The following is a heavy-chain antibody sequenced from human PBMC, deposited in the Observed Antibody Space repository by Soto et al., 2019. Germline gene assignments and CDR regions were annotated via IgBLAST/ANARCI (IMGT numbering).Heavy chain of an antibody. V-gene: IGHV3-23*01. CDR2: ISGSGDTA. J-gene: IGHJ6*02. D-gene: IGHD6-25*01. CDR1: GFTFSTYA. CDR3: ARGSSPGSPYSGVGV. Sequence: EVQLLESGGGLVQPGGSLKLSCAASGFTFSTYAISWVRQAPGKGLEWVSIISGSGDTAYYADSVKGRFTVSRDNSKNTLDRQMNSLRAEDSAVYYGARGSSPGSPYSGVGVWGQGTSVTVSS.